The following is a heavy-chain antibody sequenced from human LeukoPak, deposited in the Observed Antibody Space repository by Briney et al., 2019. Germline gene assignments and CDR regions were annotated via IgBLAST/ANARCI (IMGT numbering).Heavy chain of an antibody. D-gene: IGHD3-10*01. J-gene: IGHJ3*02. V-gene: IGHV2-26*01. Sequence: ESGPTLVNPTETLTLTCTVSGFSLSNARMGVSWIRQPPGKALEWLAHIFSNDEESYSISLRSRLTISKDTSKSQVVLTMTNVDPVDTATYYCARIPESRRDDAFDIWGQGTVVTVSS. CDR2: IFSNDEE. CDR3: ARIPESRRDDAFDI. CDR1: GFSLSNARMG.